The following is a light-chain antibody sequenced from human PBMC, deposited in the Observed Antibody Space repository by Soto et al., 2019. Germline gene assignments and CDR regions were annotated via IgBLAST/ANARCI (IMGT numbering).Light chain of an antibody. V-gene: IGLV2-14*03. CDR2: DIT. CDR1: SRDVGAYNF. CDR3: SSYTPINNLWV. Sequence: QSALTQPASVSGSPGQSVTISCTGISRDVGAYNFVSWYQQHQGRAPKLIMFDITDRPSRVSSRFSGSRSGSTASLTISGVQAEDEADYYCSSYTPINNLWVFGGGTKLTVL. J-gene: IGLJ3*02.